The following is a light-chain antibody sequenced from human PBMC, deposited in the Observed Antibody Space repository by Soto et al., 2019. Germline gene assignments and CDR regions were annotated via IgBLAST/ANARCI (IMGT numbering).Light chain of an antibody. V-gene: IGKV1-33*01. Sequence: DIQMTQSPSSLSASVGDRVTITCQASQDISNYLNWYQQKPWKAPKLLIYDASNLETGVPSRFSGSGSGTDFTFTISSLQPEDIATYYCQQYDNLRYTFGQGTKLEIK. CDR3: QQYDNLRYT. CDR2: DAS. CDR1: QDISNY. J-gene: IGKJ2*01.